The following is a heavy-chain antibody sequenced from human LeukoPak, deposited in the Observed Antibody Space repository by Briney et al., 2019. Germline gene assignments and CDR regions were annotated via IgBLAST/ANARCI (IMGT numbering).Heavy chain of an antibody. D-gene: IGHD2-2*01. CDR3: ARGVMPTAMPAGGFDY. CDR2: IYATGST. CDR1: GGPISSYY. Sequence: SETLSLTCTVSGGPISSYYWSWIRQPAGKGLEWIGRIYATGSTNYSPSLRTRVTMSVDTSKNQFSLKLSSVTAADTAVYYCARGVMPTAMPAGGFDYWGQGTLVTVSS. V-gene: IGHV4-4*07. J-gene: IGHJ4*02.